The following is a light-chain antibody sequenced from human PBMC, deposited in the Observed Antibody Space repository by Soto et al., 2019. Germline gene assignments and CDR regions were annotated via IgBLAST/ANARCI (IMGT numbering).Light chain of an antibody. Sequence: DIQMTQSPSSLSASVGDRVTITCQARQDISNYLNWYQQKPGKAPKHLISDASKLETGVPSRFSGSGSGTDFTFTISSLQPDDIATYYCQHYDNLPLTFGGGTKVDIK. CDR3: QHYDNLPLT. J-gene: IGKJ4*01. CDR1: QDISNY. V-gene: IGKV1-33*01. CDR2: DAS.